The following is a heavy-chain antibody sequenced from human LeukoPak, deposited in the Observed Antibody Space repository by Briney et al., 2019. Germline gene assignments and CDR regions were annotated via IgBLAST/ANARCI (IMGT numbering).Heavy chain of an antibody. J-gene: IGHJ2*01. CDR1: GFTFRTYD. D-gene: IGHD3-22*01. Sequence: GGSLRLSCAASGFTFRTYDMHWVRHVTGEGLEWVSAIDTAGGTYYPGSVKGRFTISRENTKNSLYLQMNSLRAGDTAVYYCIRESNYYDSSTSPGYFDLWGRGTLVTVSS. V-gene: IGHV3-13*04. CDR2: IDTAGGT. CDR3: IRESNYYDSSTSPGYFDL.